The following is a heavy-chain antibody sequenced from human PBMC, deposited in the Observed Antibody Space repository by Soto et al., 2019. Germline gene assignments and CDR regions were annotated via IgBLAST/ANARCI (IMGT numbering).Heavy chain of an antibody. CDR2: VKSKTHGGTT. D-gene: IGHD3-10*01. Sequence: EVQLVESGGGLVKPGGALRLSCAASVFTFSNAWINWVRQAPGKGLEWVGRVKSKTHGGTTDYAEHVKCRFSFSRDDSNNIVYLQMNSLTIEDKAVYYCTTDSYITITIVRFDYWGHGTLVTVSS. CDR1: VFTFSNAW. V-gene: IGHV3-15*07. J-gene: IGHJ4*01. CDR3: TTDSYITITIVRFDY.